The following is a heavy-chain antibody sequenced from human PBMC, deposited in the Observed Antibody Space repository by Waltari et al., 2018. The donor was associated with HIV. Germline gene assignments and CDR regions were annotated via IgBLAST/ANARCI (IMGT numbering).Heavy chain of an antibody. J-gene: IGHJ4*02. CDR1: GFTFSRSW. CDR2: IKEDGRER. V-gene: IGHV3-7*01. Sequence: EVQLVESGGGSVQPGGSLRLSCTVSGFTFSRSWMTWVRQAPGRGLEWVANIKEDGRERSYVESVKGRFIISRDNAKNSLFRQMYGLGAEDTGVYYCARLQWATQNLDFWGQGTLVTVSS. CDR3: ARLQWATQNLDF. D-gene: IGHD6-19*01.